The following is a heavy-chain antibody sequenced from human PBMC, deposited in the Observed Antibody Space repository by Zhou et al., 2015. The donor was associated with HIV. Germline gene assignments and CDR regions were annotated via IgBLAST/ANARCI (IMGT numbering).Heavy chain of an antibody. CDR2: ISADNGNT. J-gene: IGHJ4*02. CDR3: ARAGRGMATIYGGAFDY. V-gene: IGHV1-18*01. D-gene: IGHD5-24*01. CDR1: GYTFTSYG. Sequence: QVQLVQSGAEVKKPGASVKVSCKASGYTFTSYGINWVRQAPGQGLEWMGWISADNGNTNYVQRLQGRVTMTTDTSTSTAYMELRSLRSEDTAVYYCARAGRGMATIYGGAFDYWGQGTLVTVSS.